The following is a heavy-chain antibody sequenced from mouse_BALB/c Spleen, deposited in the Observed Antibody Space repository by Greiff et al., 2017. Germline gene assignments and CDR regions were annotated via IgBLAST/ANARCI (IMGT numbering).Heavy chain of an antibody. CDR3: ARGGDGYFAWFAY. D-gene: IGHD2-3*01. Sequence: EVQLVESGPGLVKPSQSLSLTCSVTGYSITSGYYWNWIRQFPGNKREWMGYISYDGSNNYNPSLKNRISITRDTSKNQFFLKLNSVTTEDTATYYCARGGDGYFAWFAYWGQGTLVTVSA. CDR2: ISYDGSN. CDR1: GYSITSGYY. J-gene: IGHJ3*01. V-gene: IGHV3-6*02.